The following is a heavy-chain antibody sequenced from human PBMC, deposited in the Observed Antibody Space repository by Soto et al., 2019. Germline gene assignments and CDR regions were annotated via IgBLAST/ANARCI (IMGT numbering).Heavy chain of an antibody. J-gene: IGHJ6*02. D-gene: IGHD3-3*01. V-gene: IGHV4-59*01. CDR3: ARDRSAYYYYGMDV. CDR1: GGSISSYY. CDR2: IYYSGST. Sequence: QVQLQESGPGLVKPSETLSLTCTVSGGSISSYYWSWIRQPPGKGLEWIGYIYYSGSTNYNPSLRSRVTISVDTSKNQCSLKLSSVTAADTAVYYCARDRSAYYYYGMDVWGQGTTVTVSS.